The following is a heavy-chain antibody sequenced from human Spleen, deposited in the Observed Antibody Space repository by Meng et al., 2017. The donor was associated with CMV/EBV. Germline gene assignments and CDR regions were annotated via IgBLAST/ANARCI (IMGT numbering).Heavy chain of an antibody. V-gene: IGHV2-5*01. CDR1: GCSRSTSGVG. Sequence: CNFSGCSRSTSGVGVAGIRQPPGKGLEGLELIYWNDDKRYRPSLKSRLNLTKDTSKNQVVLTMTNMDPVDTATYYCVHRLITRPLNYWGQGTLVTVSS. CDR3: VHRLITRPLNY. CDR2: IYWNDDK. J-gene: IGHJ4*02. D-gene: IGHD3-16*02.